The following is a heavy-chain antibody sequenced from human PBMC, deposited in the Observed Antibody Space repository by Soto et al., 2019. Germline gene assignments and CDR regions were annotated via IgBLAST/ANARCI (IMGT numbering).Heavy chain of an antibody. CDR2: IIPIFGTA. CDR3: ARGAGAYCGGACYSDGKGSAP. D-gene: IGHD2-21*02. Sequence: SVKVSCKASGGTFSSYAISWVRQAPGQGLEWMGGIIPIFGTANYAQKFQGRVTITADESTSTAYMELSSLRSEDTAVYYCARGAGAYCGGACYSDGKGSAPWGRGTLVTVSS. V-gene: IGHV1-69*13. J-gene: IGHJ5*02. CDR1: GGTFSSYA.